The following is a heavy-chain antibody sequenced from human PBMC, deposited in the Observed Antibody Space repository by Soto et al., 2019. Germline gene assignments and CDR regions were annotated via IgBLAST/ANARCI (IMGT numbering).Heavy chain of an antibody. CDR2: IYYSGST. CDR1: GGSISSGGYY. V-gene: IGHV4-31*03. CDR3: ARVPDYGGYFDY. Sequence: SETLSLTCTVSGGSISSGGYYWSWIRQHPGKGLEWIGYIYYSGSTYYNPSLKSRVTISVDTSKNQFSLKLSSVTAADTAVYYCARVPDYGGYFDYWGQGTLVTVSS. J-gene: IGHJ4*02. D-gene: IGHD4-17*01.